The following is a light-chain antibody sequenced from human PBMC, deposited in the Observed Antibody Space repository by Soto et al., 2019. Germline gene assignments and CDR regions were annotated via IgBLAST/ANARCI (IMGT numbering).Light chain of an antibody. CDR2: GAS. CDR1: QHVSSN. Sequence: EIVMTQSPAPLAVSPGERATLSCRARQHVSSNLAWYQQKPGQAPRLLIYGASTRATGIPARFSGSGSGTEFTLTISSLQSEDFAVYYCQQYNNWPHTFGQGTKLEIK. V-gene: IGKV3-15*01. CDR3: QQYNNWPHT. J-gene: IGKJ2*01.